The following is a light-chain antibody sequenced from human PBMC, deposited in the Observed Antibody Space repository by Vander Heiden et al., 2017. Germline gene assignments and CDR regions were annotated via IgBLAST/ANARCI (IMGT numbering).Light chain of an antibody. CDR2: DVT. J-gene: IGLJ3*02. CDR3: CSYAGSYTWV. V-gene: IGLV2-11*01. CDR1: SIDVGAYAY. Sequence: QSALTQPRPVSGSPGQSVTISCSGTSIDVGAYAYVSGYQQHPGKAPKLLIYDVTEWPSGVPDRFSGSKSGNTATLTISGLLTEDEADYYCCSYAGSYTWVFGGGTKVTVL.